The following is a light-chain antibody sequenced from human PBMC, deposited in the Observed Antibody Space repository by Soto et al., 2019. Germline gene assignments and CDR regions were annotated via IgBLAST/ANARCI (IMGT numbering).Light chain of an antibody. J-gene: IGKJ1*01. CDR2: WAS. Sequence: DIVMTQSPDSLAVSLGERATINCKSSQSVLYSPNNKNYLAWYQQKPGQPPKLLVYWASTRESGVPYRFSGSGSETDFTLTINSLQAEYVAVYYCQQYINAPQTFGQGTKVEIK. CDR3: QQYINAPQT. CDR1: QSVLYSPNNKNY. V-gene: IGKV4-1*01.